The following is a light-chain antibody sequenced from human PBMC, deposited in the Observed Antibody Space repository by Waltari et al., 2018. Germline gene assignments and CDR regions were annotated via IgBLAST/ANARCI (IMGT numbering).Light chain of an antibody. J-gene: IGLJ3*02. V-gene: IGLV4-69*01. Sequence: QLVLTQSPSASASLGASVKLTCTLSSGHSSNVIAWLQQQPEKGPRYLMKVNSDGSHSKGDGIPERFSGSSSGAERYLTISSVQPEDEADYYCQTGGHGTWVFGGGTKLTVL. CDR3: QTGGHGTWV. CDR2: VNSDGSH. CDR1: SGHSSNV.